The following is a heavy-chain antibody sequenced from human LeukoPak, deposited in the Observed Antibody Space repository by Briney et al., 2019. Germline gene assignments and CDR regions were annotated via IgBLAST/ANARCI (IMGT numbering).Heavy chain of an antibody. CDR3: ARDVGAQGSGWYSVAFDI. J-gene: IGHJ3*02. V-gene: IGHV4-4*07. CDR2: IYASGTT. D-gene: IGHD6-19*01. CDR1: GASINSKY. Sequence: PSETLSLTCTVSGASINSKYWSWIRQSAGKGLEWIVRIYASGTTNYSPSLKSRVTMSVDTSKNQFSLNLSSVTAADTAVYYCARDVGAQGSGWYSVAFDIWGQGTMVIVSS.